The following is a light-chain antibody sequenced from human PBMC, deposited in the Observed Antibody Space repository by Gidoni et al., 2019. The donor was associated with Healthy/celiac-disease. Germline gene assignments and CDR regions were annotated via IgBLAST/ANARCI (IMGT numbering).Light chain of an antibody. J-gene: IGLJ2*01. CDR2: SNN. CDR1: SSNIGSNT. Sequence: QSVLTQPPSASGTPGQRVTISCSGSSSNIGSNTVNWYQQLPGTAPKLLIYSNNQRPSGVPDRFSGSKSGTSASLAISGLQSEGEADYYCAAWDDSLNGVVFGRGTKLTVL. V-gene: IGLV1-44*01. CDR3: AAWDDSLNGVV.